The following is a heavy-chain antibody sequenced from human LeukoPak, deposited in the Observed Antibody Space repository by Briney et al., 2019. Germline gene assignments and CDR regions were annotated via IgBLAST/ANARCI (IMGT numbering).Heavy chain of an antibody. V-gene: IGHV4-59*08. CDR3: ARLGSRKNWFDP. Sequence: PETLSLTCTVSGGSISSYYWSWIRQPPGKGLEWIGYIYYSGSTNYNPSLKSRVTISVDTSKNQFSLKLSSVTAADTAVYYCARLGSRKNWFDPWGQGTLVTVSS. CDR1: GGSISSYY. D-gene: IGHD2-15*01. J-gene: IGHJ5*02. CDR2: IYYSGST.